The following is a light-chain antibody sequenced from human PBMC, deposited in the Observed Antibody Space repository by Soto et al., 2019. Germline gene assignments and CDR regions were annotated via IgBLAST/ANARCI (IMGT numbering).Light chain of an antibody. CDR3: QQRDSWPRT. CDR1: QRISRS. Sequence: EIVLTQSPATLSLSPGERATLSCRASQRISRSLAWYQHKPGQAPRLLIFETSNRATGIPARCSVSGSGTDFTLTISSLEPEDFVLYYCQQRDSWPRTFGQGTKVQI. V-gene: IGKV3-11*01. CDR2: ETS. J-gene: IGKJ1*01.